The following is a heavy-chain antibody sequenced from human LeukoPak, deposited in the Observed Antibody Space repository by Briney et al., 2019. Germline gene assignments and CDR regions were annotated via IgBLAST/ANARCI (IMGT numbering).Heavy chain of an antibody. Sequence: SDTLSLICTVSGDSISSYYWSWIRQPAGEGLEWIGRIYANGITNYNPSLKSRVTMSVDTSKSQFSLKLSSVTAADTAMYYCAREGYSTGWYPDYWGQGTLVTVSS. J-gene: IGHJ4*02. D-gene: IGHD6-19*01. CDR2: IYANGIT. CDR1: GDSISSYY. CDR3: AREGYSTGWYPDY. V-gene: IGHV4-4*07.